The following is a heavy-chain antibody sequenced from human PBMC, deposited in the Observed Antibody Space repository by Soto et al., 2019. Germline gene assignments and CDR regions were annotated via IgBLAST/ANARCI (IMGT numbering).Heavy chain of an antibody. CDR3: ARHGDLDTGESYGMDV. V-gene: IGHV5-10-1*01. CDR2: IDPSDSYT. CDR1: GYSFTSYW. Sequence: PGESLKISCKGSGYSFTSYWISWVRQMPGKGLEWMGRIDPSDSYTNYSPSFQGHVTISAGKSISTAYLQWSSLKASDTAMYYCARHGDLDTGESYGMDVWGQGNTVTVSS. D-gene: IGHD5-18*01. J-gene: IGHJ6*02.